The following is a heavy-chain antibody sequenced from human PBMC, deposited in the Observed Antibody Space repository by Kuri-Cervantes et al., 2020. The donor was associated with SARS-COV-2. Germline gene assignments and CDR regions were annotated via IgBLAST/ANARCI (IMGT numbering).Heavy chain of an antibody. CDR1: GFTFGSYA. CDR2: ISSSSSAI. D-gene: IGHD1-26*01. J-gene: IGHJ4*02. CDR3: AKDRPSGSYLNYFDY. Sequence: GESLKISCAASGFTFGSYAMNWVRQAPGKGLEWVSYISSSSSAIYYPDSVKGRFTMSRDNAKNSLYLQMNSLRAEDTAVYYCAKDRPSGSYLNYFDYWGQGTLVTVSS. V-gene: IGHV3-48*01.